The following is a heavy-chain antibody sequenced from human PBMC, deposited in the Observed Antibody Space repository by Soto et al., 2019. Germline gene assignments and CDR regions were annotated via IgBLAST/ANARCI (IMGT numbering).Heavy chain of an antibody. CDR3: ARGGVVVAAKSKYYYYYGMDV. Sequence: SETLSLTCSVSSGSISTHYWSWIRQPPGEGLEWIGYVESGGSTYYSPSFKSRVTISIDTPKNQFSLKLSSVTAADTAVYYCARGGVVVAAKSKYYYYYGMDVWGQGTTVT. CDR2: VESGGST. CDR1: SGSISTHY. D-gene: IGHD2-15*01. J-gene: IGHJ6*02. V-gene: IGHV4-59*08.